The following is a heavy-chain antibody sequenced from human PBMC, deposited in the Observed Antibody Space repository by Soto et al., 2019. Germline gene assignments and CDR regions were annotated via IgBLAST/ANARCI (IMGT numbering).Heavy chain of an antibody. CDR2: ISASGGGT. CDR3: AKLGGDYIYYHMDV. J-gene: IGHJ6*02. CDR1: RFTFNSYA. Sequence: EVQLLESGGGLVQPGGSLRLSCAASRFTFNSYAMSWVRQAPGKGLECVSVISASGGGTYYADSVKGRFTISRDKSKNTLYLQMNRLRAEDTAVYYCAKLGGDYIYYHMDVWGQGTTVTVSS. V-gene: IGHV3-23*01. D-gene: IGHD4-17*01.